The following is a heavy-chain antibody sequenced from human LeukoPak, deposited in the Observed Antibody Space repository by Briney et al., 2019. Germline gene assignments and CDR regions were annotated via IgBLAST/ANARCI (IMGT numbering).Heavy chain of an antibody. V-gene: IGHV3-53*01. Sequence: SGGSLRLSCAASGFTVSSNYMSWVRQAPGKGLEWVSVIYSGGSTYYADSVKGRFTISRDNSKNTLYLQMNSLRAEDTAVYYCARGSDYGDNDYGEFDYWSQGTLVTVSS. CDR1: GFTVSSNY. CDR3: ARGSDYGDNDYGEFDY. D-gene: IGHD4-17*01. CDR2: IYSGGST. J-gene: IGHJ4*02.